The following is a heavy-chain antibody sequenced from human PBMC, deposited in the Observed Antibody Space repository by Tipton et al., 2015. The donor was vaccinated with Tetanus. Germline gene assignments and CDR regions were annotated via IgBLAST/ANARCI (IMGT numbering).Heavy chain of an antibody. J-gene: IGHJ3*02. V-gene: IGHV1-2*06. CDR3: AIFPWGSGPHDAFDI. D-gene: IGHD7-27*01. CDR2: INPNSGGT. Sequence: QSGAEVKKPGASVKVSCKASGYTFTGYYMHWVRQAPGQGLEWMGRINPNSGGTNYAQKFQGRVTMTRDTSISTAYMELSRLRSDDTAVYYCAIFPWGSGPHDAFDIWGQGTMVTVSS. CDR1: GYTFTGYY.